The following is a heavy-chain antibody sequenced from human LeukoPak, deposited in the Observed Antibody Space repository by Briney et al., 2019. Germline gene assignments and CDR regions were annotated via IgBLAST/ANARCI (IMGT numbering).Heavy chain of an antibody. CDR3: ARGFLSGYYL. D-gene: IGHD3-3*01. CDR2: IYTSGST. J-gene: IGHJ5*02. CDR1: GGSISSGSYY. Sequence: SETLSLTCTVSGGSISSGSYYWSWIRQPAGKGLEWTGRIYTSGSTNYNPSLKSRVTISVDTSKNQFSLKLSSVTAADTAVYYCARGFLSGYYLWGQGTLVTVSS. V-gene: IGHV4-61*02.